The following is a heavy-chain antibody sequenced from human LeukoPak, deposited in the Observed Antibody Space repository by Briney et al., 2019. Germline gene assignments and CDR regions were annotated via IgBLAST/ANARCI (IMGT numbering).Heavy chain of an antibody. Sequence: NPSETLSLTCTVSGGSISSTSHYWGWIRQSPGKGLEWIGSIYHSGNTYYNPSLKSRVTISVDTSKNQFSLKLSSVTAADTAVYYCARLAPSSIAAAGVVDYWGQGTLVTVSS. V-gene: IGHV4-39*01. J-gene: IGHJ4*02. CDR2: IYHSGNT. CDR1: GGSISSTSHY. CDR3: ARLAPSSIAAAGVVDY. D-gene: IGHD6-13*01.